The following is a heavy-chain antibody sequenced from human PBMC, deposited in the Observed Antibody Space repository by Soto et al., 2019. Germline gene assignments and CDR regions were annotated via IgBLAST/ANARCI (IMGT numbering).Heavy chain of an antibody. Sequence: ASVKVSCKASGYTFTSYYMHWVRQAPGQGLEWMGIINPSGGSTSYAQKFQGRVTMTRDTSTSTVYMELSSLRSEDTAVYYCARARSITMIAMVSTGECDCWGQGTLVTASS. CDR3: ARARSITMIAMVSTGECDC. CDR2: INPSGGST. V-gene: IGHV1-46*01. CDR1: GYTFTSYY. D-gene: IGHD3-22*01. J-gene: IGHJ4*02.